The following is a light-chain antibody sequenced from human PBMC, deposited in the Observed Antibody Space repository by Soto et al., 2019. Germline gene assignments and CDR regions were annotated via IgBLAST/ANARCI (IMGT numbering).Light chain of an antibody. J-gene: IGLJ1*01. CDR3: RSNISGRTRV. V-gene: IGLV2-14*01. CDR2: EVT. CDR1: FSDVGGYDY. Sequence: QSALTQPASVSGSPGQSSAISCTGTFSDVGGYDYVSWYQQHPDKAPKLMIYEVTKRPSGVSNRFSGSKSGNTASLTSSGLQPEDEDDYYCRSNISGRTRVFGSGAKLSVL.